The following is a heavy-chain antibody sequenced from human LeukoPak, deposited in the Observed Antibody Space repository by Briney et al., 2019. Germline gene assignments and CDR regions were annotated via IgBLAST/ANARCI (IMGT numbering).Heavy chain of an antibody. CDR2: INPNSGGT. J-gene: IGHJ4*02. CDR1: GYTFTGYY. Sequence: GASVKVSCTASGYTFTGYYMQWVRQAPGQGLEWMGWINPNSGGTNYAQKFQGRVTMTRDTSISTAYMELSRLRSDDTAVYYCARGSTRWTTYYYDSSGYYIPGWGQGTLVTVSS. V-gene: IGHV1-2*02. D-gene: IGHD3-22*01. CDR3: ARGSTRWTTYYYDSSGYYIPG.